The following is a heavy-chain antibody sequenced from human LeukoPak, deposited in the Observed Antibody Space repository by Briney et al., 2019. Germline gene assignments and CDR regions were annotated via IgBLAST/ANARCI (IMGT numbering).Heavy chain of an antibody. CDR2: ISGSGAST. J-gene: IGHJ4*02. CDR3: AKHLAARPLYYFDY. CDR1: GFTFSSYA. D-gene: IGHD6-6*01. Sequence: PGGSLRLSCAASGFTFSSYAMSWVRQAPGKGLEWVSGISGSGASTYYADSVKGRFTISRDNSKNTLYLQMNSLRAEDTAVYYCAKHLAARPLYYFDYWGQGTLVTVSS. V-gene: IGHV3-23*01.